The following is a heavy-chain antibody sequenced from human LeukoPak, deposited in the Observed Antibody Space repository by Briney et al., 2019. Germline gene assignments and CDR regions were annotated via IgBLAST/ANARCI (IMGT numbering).Heavy chain of an antibody. CDR3: ARRSAARDAFDI. J-gene: IGHJ3*02. D-gene: IGHD6-6*01. CDR2: INSDGSTT. CDR1: GFTFSSYW. Sequence: GGSLRLSCAASGFTFSSYWMHWVRQAPGKGLVWVSRINSDGSTTSYADSVKGRFTISRDNAKNTLYLQMNSLRAEDTAAYYCARRSAARDAFDIWGQGTMVTVSS. V-gene: IGHV3-74*01.